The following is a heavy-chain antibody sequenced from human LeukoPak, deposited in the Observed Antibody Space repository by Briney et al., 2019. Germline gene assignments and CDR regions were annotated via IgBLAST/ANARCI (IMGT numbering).Heavy chain of an antibody. D-gene: IGHD2-21*02. CDR3: ARVLIYCGGDCYSGLGY. V-gene: IGHV1-69*01. CDR1: GGTFSSYA. Sequence: ASVKVSCKASGGTFSSYAISWVRQAPGQGLEWMGGIIPIFGTANYAQKFQGRVTITADESTSTAYMELSSLRSEDTAVYYCARVLIYCGGDCYSGLGYWGQGTLVTVSS. J-gene: IGHJ4*02. CDR2: IIPIFGTA.